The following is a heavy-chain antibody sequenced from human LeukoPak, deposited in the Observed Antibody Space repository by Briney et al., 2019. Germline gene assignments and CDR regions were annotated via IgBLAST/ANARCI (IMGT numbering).Heavy chain of an antibody. CDR3: AKEPQPWLGAFDV. D-gene: IGHD5-18*01. V-gene: IGHV3-33*06. CDR2: VWYDGTKK. CDR1: GFTFSNFA. J-gene: IGHJ3*01. Sequence: PGGSLILSCAASGFTFSNFAMHWVRQAPGKGLERVAIVWYDGTKKYYVDSVDGRFTISRDNSKNTLYLQMNGLRAEDTAVYYCAKEPQPWLGAFDVRGQGTMVTVSS.